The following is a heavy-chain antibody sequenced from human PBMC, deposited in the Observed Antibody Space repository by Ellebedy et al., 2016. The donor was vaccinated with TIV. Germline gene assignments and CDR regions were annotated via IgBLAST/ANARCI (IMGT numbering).Heavy chain of an antibody. V-gene: IGHV3-64D*09. CDR1: GFTFSSYA. CDR2: ISSNGITT. Sequence: GESLKISCSVSGFTFSSYAMHWVRQAPGKGLQYVAAISSNGITTDYADSVAGRFTLSRNNSKNPLYLQMRSLRPEDTAVYYCVKAWHSSSWYSNWFDPWGQGTLVIVSS. D-gene: IGHD6-13*01. J-gene: IGHJ5*02. CDR3: VKAWHSSSWYSNWFDP.